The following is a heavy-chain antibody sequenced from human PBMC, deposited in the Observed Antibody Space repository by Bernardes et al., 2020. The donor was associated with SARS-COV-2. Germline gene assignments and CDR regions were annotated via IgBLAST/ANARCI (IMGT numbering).Heavy chain of an antibody. J-gene: IGHJ4*02. V-gene: IGHV1-18*01. CDR1: GYTFTSYG. D-gene: IGHD2-2*01. Sequence: ASVKVSCKASGYTFTSYGISWVRQAPGQGLEWMGWISAYNGNTNYAQKLQGRVTMTTDTSTSTAYMELRSLRSDDTAVYYCARDGHRYCSSTSCSAYTEWGQGTLVTVSS. CDR2: ISAYNGNT. CDR3: ARDGHRYCSSTSCSAYTE.